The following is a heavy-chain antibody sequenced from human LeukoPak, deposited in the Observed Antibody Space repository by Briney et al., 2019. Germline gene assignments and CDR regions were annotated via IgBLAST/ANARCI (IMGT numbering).Heavy chain of an antibody. CDR1: GFTFSGYS. D-gene: IGHD6-19*01. Sequence: GGSLRLSCAASGFTFSGYSMNWVRQAPGKGLEWVSSISSSSSYIYYADSVKGRFTISRDNAKNSLYLQMNSLRAEDTAVYYCARDDQGYSSGWYPNTFDYWGQGTLVTVSS. CDR2: ISSSSSYI. J-gene: IGHJ4*02. V-gene: IGHV3-21*01. CDR3: ARDDQGYSSGWYPNTFDY.